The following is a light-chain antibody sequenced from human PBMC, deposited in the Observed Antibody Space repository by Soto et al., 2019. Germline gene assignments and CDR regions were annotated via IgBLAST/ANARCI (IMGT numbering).Light chain of an antibody. CDR3: QQFNGFPLT. Sequence: IPLTQSPSSLSASVGDSVTITCRAGQDIGRALALYQQRPVKAPTLMLYDTSNLEAGVPSRFSGSGSGTDFTLTSTGLRPEDFATYYWQQFNGFPLTFGGGTKVQIK. V-gene: IGKV1-13*02. CDR2: DTS. CDR1: QDIGRA. J-gene: IGKJ4*01.